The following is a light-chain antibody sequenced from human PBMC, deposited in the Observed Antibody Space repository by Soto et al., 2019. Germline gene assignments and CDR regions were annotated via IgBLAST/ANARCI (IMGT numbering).Light chain of an antibody. CDR3: SSYTSTSRYV. CDR2: EVT. J-gene: IGLJ1*01. CDR1: NNDVGKYDR. Sequence: QSVLTPPPSVSGSPGQSVTISCTGTNNDVGKYDRVSWYQQPPGTAPKLIIYEVTNRPSGVPARFSGSKSGNTASLTISGLQAEDEADYYCSSYTSTSRYVFGAGTKVTVL. V-gene: IGLV2-18*02.